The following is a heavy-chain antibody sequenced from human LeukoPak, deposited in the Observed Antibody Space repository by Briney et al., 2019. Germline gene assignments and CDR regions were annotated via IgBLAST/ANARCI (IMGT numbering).Heavy chain of an antibody. D-gene: IGHD5-18*01. V-gene: IGHV1-2*02. CDR3: ASWGYSYGSVFDGGSY. CDR1: GYTFTGYY. Sequence: ASVKVSCKASGYTFTGYYVHWVRQAPGQGLEWMGWINPNSGGTNYAQKFQGRVTMTRDTSISTAYMELSRLRSDDTAVYYCASWGYSYGSVFDGGSYWGQGTLVTVSS. CDR2: INPNSGGT. J-gene: IGHJ4*02.